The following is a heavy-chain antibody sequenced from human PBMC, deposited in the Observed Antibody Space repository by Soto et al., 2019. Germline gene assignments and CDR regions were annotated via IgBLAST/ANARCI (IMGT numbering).Heavy chain of an antibody. CDR3: ARDGGVDTAMVTDWFDP. Sequence: ASVKVSCKASGYTFTSYYMHWVRQAPGQGLEWTGIINPSGGSTSYAQKFQGRVTMTRDTSTSTVYMELSSLRSEDTAVYYCARDGGVDTAMVTDWFDPWGQGTLVTVSS. D-gene: IGHD5-18*01. J-gene: IGHJ5*02. V-gene: IGHV1-46*01. CDR1: GYTFTSYY. CDR2: INPSGGST.